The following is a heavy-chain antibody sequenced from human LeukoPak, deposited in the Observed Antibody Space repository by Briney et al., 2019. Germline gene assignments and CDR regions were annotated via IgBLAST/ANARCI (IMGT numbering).Heavy chain of an antibody. J-gene: IGHJ4*02. V-gene: IGHV4-59*01. D-gene: IGHD3-3*01. Sequence: SGALSDTCILPGGSTSSSYWCWMRPPPGKGLEWMGYIYYMGSTNYNPSLKSRATTSVDTTKTKFSLNLSSVTCAATALYYCARSGYPEYYFDYWGQGTLVTVSS. CDR1: GGSTSSSY. CDR3: ARSGYPEYYFDY. CDR2: IYYMGST.